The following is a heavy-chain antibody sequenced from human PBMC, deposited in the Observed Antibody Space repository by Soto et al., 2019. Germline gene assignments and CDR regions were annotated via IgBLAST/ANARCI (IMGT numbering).Heavy chain of an antibody. Sequence: EVQLLESGGGLVQPGGSLRLSCAASGFTFSNYAMSWVRQAPGKGLEWVSTLRIGGSITYYADSVKGRFTVSRDNSKNTLYLQMNSLRAEDTAVYYCAKDSYSSSWYSDYWGQGTLVTVSS. CDR2: LRIGGSIT. CDR3: AKDSYSSSWYSDY. D-gene: IGHD6-13*01. J-gene: IGHJ4*02. CDR1: GFTFSNYA. V-gene: IGHV3-23*01.